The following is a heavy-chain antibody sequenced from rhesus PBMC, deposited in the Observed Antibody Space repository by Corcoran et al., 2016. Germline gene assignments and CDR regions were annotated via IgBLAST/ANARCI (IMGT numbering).Heavy chain of an antibody. V-gene: IGHV4-147*01. J-gene: IGHJ4*01. CDR3: ARGTPPGGYSDFDY. CDR2: IYGSSGST. D-gene: IGHD5-24*01. Sequence: QVQLQESGPGLVKPSETLSLTCAVSGGSISSNYWRWIRQPPGKGLEWLGRIYGSSGSTSYNPSLTSRVTISTDTSKNQFSLKLSSVTAADTAVYYCARGTPPGGYSDFDYWGQGVLVTVSS. CDR1: GGSISSNY.